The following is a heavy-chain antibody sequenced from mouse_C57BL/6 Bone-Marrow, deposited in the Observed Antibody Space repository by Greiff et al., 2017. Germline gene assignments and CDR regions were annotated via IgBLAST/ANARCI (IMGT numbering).Heavy chain of an antibody. V-gene: IGHV1-54*01. J-gene: IGHJ3*01. Sequence: QVQLQQSGAELVRPGTSVKVSCKASGYAFTNYLIEWVKQRPGQGLEWIGVINPGSGGTNYNEKFKGKATLTADKSSSTAYMQLSSLTSEDSAVYYCAREGITTVVATPPWFAYWGQGTLVTVSA. D-gene: IGHD1-1*01. CDR3: AREGITTVVATPPWFAY. CDR2: INPGSGGT. CDR1: GYAFTNYL.